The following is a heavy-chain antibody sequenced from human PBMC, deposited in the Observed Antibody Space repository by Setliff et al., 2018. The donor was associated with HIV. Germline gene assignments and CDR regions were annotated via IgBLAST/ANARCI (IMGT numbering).Heavy chain of an antibody. CDR3: ARGAYRDGYDY. Sequence: SETLSLTCSVSSASISSYYWSWIRQPPGKGLEWIGYVDYNGRTDYNPSLKSRVTISLDTSKNQVSLKLSSVAAADTAVYHCARGAYRDGYDYWGQGTLVTVSS. CDR1: SASISSYY. J-gene: IGHJ4*02. D-gene: IGHD5-18*01. V-gene: IGHV4-59*01. CDR2: VDYNGRT.